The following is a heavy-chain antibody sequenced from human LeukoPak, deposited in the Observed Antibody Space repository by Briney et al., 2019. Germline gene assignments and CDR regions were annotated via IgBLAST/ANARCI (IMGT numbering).Heavy chain of an antibody. CDR3: ARDVVGASYYFDY. Sequence: AGGSLRLSCAASGFTFSNYWMHWVRQAPGKGLVWVSRINTDGSRITYADSVKGRFTISRDNAMNTVYLQMNSLRAEDTAVYYCARDVVGASYYFDYWGQGTLVTVSS. D-gene: IGHD1-26*01. CDR2: INTDGSRI. J-gene: IGHJ4*02. CDR1: GFTFSNYW. V-gene: IGHV3-74*01.